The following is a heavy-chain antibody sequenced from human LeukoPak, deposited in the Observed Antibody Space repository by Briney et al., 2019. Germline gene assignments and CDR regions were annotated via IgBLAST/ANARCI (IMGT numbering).Heavy chain of an antibody. V-gene: IGHV3-30*02. CDR2: IRYDGSNK. CDR1: GFTFSSYG. D-gene: IGHD3-22*01. CDR3: AKGGNYYDSSGYYYRGYFQH. Sequence: RGSLRLSCAASGFTFSSYGMHWVRQAPGKGLEWVAFIRYDGSNKYYADSVKGRFTISRDNSKNTLYLKMNSLRAEDTAVYYCAKGGNYYDSSGYYYRGYFQHWGQGTLVTVSS. J-gene: IGHJ1*01.